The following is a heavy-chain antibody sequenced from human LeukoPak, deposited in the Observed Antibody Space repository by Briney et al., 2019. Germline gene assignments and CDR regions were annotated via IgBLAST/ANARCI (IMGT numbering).Heavy chain of an antibody. V-gene: IGHV1-8*01. CDR3: ARALSWTTESYYYMDV. CDR2: MNPNSGNT. Sequence: WASVKVSCKASGYTFTSYDMNWVRQATGHGLEWMGWMNPNSGNTGYAQKFQGRVTMTKNTSITTAYMELSSLRSEDTAVYYCARALSWTTESYYYMDVWGKGTTVTVSS. CDR1: GYTFTSYD. J-gene: IGHJ6*03. D-gene: IGHD3/OR15-3a*01.